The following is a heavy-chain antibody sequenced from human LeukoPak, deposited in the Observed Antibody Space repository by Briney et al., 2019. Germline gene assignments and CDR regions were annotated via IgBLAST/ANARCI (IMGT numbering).Heavy chain of an antibody. J-gene: IGHJ6*02. CDR3: ATSYSRSSVYFYYGLDF. D-gene: IGHD6-6*01. V-gene: IGHV5-51*01. CDR2: VYPGDSNT. Sequence: GESLQISCQGSGYSFTSYWIGWVRQMPGKGLEWMGVVYPGDSNTRYSPSFQGQVTISADKSISTAFLQWSSLKASDTAMYYCATSYSRSSVYFYYGLDFWGQGTTVTVSS. CDR1: GYSFTSYW.